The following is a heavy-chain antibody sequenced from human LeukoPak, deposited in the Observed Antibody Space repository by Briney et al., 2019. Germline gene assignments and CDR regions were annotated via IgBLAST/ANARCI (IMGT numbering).Heavy chain of an antibody. Sequence: GASVKVSCKASGYTFTGYYMHWVRQAPGQGLEWMGRINPNSGGTNYAQKFQGRVTMTRDTSISTAYMELSRLRSDDTAVYYCARQTAMVSKPFDYWGQGALVTVSS. CDR1: GYTFTGYY. V-gene: IGHV1-2*06. J-gene: IGHJ4*02. CDR3: ARQTAMVSKPFDY. D-gene: IGHD5-18*01. CDR2: INPNSGGT.